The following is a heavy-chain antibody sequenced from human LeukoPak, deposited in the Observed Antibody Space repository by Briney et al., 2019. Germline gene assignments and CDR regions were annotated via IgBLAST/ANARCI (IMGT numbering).Heavy chain of an antibody. V-gene: IGHV1-2*02. CDR3: ASMTGTTEWFDP. Sequence: ASVKVSCKAPGYTFTGYYMHWVRQAPGQGLEWMGWINPNSGGTNYAQKFQGRVTMTRDTSISTAYMELSRLRSDDTAVYYCASMTGTTEWFDPWGQGTLVTVSS. CDR1: GYTFTGYY. J-gene: IGHJ5*02. D-gene: IGHD1-7*01. CDR2: INPNSGGT.